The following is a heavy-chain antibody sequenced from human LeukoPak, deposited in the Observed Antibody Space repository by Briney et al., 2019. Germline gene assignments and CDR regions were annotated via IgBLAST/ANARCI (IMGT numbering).Heavy chain of an antibody. CDR3: AHWESGYFHL. CDR1: GFLLSISGGG. Sequence: KESGPTLVKPTQTLTLTCTFSGFLLSISGGGVGWIRQPPGKALEWLALIYWDDNKRYSPSLKNRLTITKDTSKNQVVLKMTNLDPVDTATYYCAHWESGYFHLWGRGTLVTVSS. D-gene: IGHD1-26*01. V-gene: IGHV2-5*02. J-gene: IGHJ2*01. CDR2: IYWDDNK.